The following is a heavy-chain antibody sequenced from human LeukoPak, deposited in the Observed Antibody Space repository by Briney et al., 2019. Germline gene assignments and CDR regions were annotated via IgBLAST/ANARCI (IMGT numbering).Heavy chain of an antibody. D-gene: IGHD3-16*01. CDR2: ISGSGGST. V-gene: IGHV3-23*01. Sequence: GGSLRLSCAASGFTFSSYAMSWVRQAPGKGLEWVSTISGSGGSTDYADSVKGRFTISRDNSKDTLYLQMNSLRAEDTAVYYCASPRGLGIYYFDYWGQGTLVTVSS. CDR3: ASPRGLGIYYFDY. CDR1: GFTFSSYA. J-gene: IGHJ4*02.